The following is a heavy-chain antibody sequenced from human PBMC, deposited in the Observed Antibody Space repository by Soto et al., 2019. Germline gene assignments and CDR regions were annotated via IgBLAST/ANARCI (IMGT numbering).Heavy chain of an antibody. D-gene: IGHD3-16*01. CDR1: GFTFSDHY. J-gene: IGHJ4*02. Sequence: GGSLRLSCAASGFTFSDHYMDWVRQAPGKGLEWVGRTKSKTKSYATEYAASVKGRFTISRDDSKNSMYLQMSSLKTEDTAVYYCARRFFSGAWYFDYWGQGTLVTVSS. CDR3: ARRFFSGAWYFDY. V-gene: IGHV3-72*01. CDR2: TKSKTKSYAT.